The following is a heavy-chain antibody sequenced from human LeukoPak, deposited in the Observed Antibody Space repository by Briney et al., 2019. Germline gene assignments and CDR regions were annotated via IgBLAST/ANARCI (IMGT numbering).Heavy chain of an antibody. D-gene: IGHD4/OR15-4a*01. Sequence: GGSLRLSCTVSGFTFSSNSMSWVRQAPGKGVEWVSFIYSDNKHYSYSVKGRFTISRDNSKNTLYLQMNSLRAEDTAVYYCARRAGAYSHPYDYWGQGTLVTVSS. CDR1: GFTFSSNS. J-gene: IGHJ4*02. CDR3: ARRAGAYSHPYDY. CDR2: IYSDNK. V-gene: IGHV3-53*01.